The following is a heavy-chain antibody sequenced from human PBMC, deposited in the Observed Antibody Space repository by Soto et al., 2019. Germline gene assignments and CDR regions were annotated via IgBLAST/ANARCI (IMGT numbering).Heavy chain of an antibody. Sequence: VESGGGLVQPGRSLRLSCAASGFTFDDYAMHWVRQAPGKGLEWVSGISWNSGSIGYADSVKGRFTISRDNAKNSLYLQMNSLRAEDTALYYCAKRADYGDYGYWYFDLWGRGTLVTVSS. J-gene: IGHJ2*01. CDR3: AKRADYGDYGYWYFDL. V-gene: IGHV3-9*01. CDR1: GFTFDDYA. D-gene: IGHD4-17*01. CDR2: ISWNSGSI.